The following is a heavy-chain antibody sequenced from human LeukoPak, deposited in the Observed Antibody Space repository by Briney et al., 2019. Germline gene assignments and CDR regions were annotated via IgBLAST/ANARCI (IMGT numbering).Heavy chain of an antibody. CDR2: IKQDGGER. J-gene: IGHJ6*02. CDR1: GFTFSGSW. CDR3: ARGHYDLNV. V-gene: IGHV3-7*05. Sequence: PGGSLRLSCAASGFTFSGSWMRWVRQAPGKGLEWVAHIKQDGGERNYVESVKGRFTISRDNAENSLYLQMNSLRVEDSAVYYCARGHYDLNVWGQGTMVTVSS.